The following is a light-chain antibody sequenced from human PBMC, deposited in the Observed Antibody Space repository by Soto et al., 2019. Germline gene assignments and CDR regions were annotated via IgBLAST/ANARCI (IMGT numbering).Light chain of an antibody. CDR1: QGITSF. V-gene: IGKV1-9*01. Sequence: DIQLTQSPSFLSASVGDRVSITCRASQGITSFLAWYQQRPGKAPKLLIYTASTLQSGVPPRFSGSGSGTEFTLTISSLQPEDFGTYYCQQRNSYPLTFGGGTRVAIK. J-gene: IGKJ4*01. CDR2: TAS. CDR3: QQRNSYPLT.